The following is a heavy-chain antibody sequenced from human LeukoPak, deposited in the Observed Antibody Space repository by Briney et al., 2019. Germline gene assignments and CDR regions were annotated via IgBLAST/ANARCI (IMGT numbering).Heavy chain of an antibody. V-gene: IGHV1-2*02. CDR3: ARSPTIVVAARQRNWFDP. Sequence: GASVKVSCKASGYTFTGYYMHWVRQAPGQGLKWMGWINPNSGGTNYAQKFQGRVTMTRDTSISTAYMELSRLRSDDTAVYYCARSPTIVVAARQRNWFDPWGQGTLVTVSS. CDR1: GYTFTGYY. CDR2: INPNSGGT. D-gene: IGHD2-21*01. J-gene: IGHJ5*02.